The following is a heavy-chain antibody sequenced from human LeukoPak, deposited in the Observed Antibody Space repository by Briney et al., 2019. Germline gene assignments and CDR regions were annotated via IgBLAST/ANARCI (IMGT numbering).Heavy chain of an antibody. Sequence: GGSLRLSCAASGFTFISYAMSWVRQAPGKGLEWVSAISGSGATTYYADSMKGRFTISRDNSRNTLFLQMNGLRAEDTAVYYCSKKSPTDATVGNYLGNWGQGTLVTVSS. CDR2: ISGSGATT. CDR1: GFTFISYA. D-gene: IGHD2-15*01. CDR3: SKKSPTDATVGNYLGN. V-gene: IGHV3-23*01. J-gene: IGHJ4*02.